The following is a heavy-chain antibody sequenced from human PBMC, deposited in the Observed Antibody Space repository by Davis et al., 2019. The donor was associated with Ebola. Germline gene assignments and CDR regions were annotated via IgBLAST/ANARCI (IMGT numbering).Heavy chain of an antibody. J-gene: IGHJ4*02. D-gene: IGHD6-19*01. Sequence: GESLKISCAASGFTFSSYAIHWVRQSPGKGLEWVAVISYDGNNQYYADSVRGRFTISRDDSKNTVYLQMNTLRAEDTAVYYCTTWLVNHFDYWGQGTLVTVSS. CDR1: GFTFSSYA. CDR3: TTWLVNHFDY. V-gene: IGHV3-30*03. CDR2: ISYDGNNQ.